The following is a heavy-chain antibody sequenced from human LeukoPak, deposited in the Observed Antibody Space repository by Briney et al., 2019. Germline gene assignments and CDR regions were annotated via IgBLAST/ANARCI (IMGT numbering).Heavy chain of an antibody. CDR3: ARGGAVAGPAVLDY. CDR2: VHYSRST. D-gene: IGHD6-19*01. Sequence: PSETLPLTCTVSGGSISSYYWSWIRQPPGKGLEWIGYVHYSRSTNYNPSLKSRVTISVDTSRNQFSLKVNSVTAADTAVYYCARGGAVAGPAVLDYWGQGTLVSVSS. CDR1: GGSISSYY. V-gene: IGHV4-59*01. J-gene: IGHJ4*02.